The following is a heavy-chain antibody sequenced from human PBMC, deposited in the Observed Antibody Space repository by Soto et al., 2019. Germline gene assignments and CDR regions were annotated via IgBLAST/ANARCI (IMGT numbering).Heavy chain of an antibody. J-gene: IGHJ4*02. Sequence: EVQLVESGGGLVQPGGSRGLSLPPSGLPFGDIGLIWARQAPGKGLEWVANIKTEGSEKYYVDLVRGRFTISRDNAKNSLYLQMNSLRAEDTAVYYCASSMGRGGNDYWGQGTLVAVSS. CDR1: GLPFGDIG. V-gene: IGHV3-7*03. CDR3: ASSMGRGGNDY. D-gene: IGHD3-10*01. CDR2: IKTEGSEK.